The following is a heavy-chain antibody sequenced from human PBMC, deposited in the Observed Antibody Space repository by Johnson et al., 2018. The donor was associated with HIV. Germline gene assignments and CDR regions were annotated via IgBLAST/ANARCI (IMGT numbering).Heavy chain of an antibody. Sequence: VQLVESGGVVVQPGGSLRLSCAASGFTFSSYAMSWVRQAPGKGLEWVANIKQDGSEKYSVASLKGRFTISRDNSKNTLYLQMNSLRAEDTAVYYCARAYCGGDCPGDAFDMWGRGTMVTVSS. CDR2: IKQDGSEK. J-gene: IGHJ3*02. CDR1: GFTFSSYA. D-gene: IGHD2-21*02. CDR3: ARAYCGGDCPGDAFDM. V-gene: IGHV3-7*01.